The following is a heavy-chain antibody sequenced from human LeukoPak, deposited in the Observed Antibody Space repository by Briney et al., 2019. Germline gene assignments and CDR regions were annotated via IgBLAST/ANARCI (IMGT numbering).Heavy chain of an antibody. CDR2: ISSSSSYI. CDR1: GFTFSDYG. D-gene: IGHD3-22*01. J-gene: IGHJ4*02. CDR3: AGEYYYDSSGSGY. V-gene: IGHV3-21*01. Sequence: GGSLRLSCVVSGFTFSDYGMNWVRQAPGKGLEWVSSISSSSSYIYYADSVKGRFTISRDNAKNSLYLQMNSLRAEDTAVYYCAGEYYYDSSGSGYWGQGTLVTVSS.